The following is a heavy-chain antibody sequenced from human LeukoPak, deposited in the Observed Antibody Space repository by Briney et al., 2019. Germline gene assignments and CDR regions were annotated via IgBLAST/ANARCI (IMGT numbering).Heavy chain of an antibody. V-gene: IGHV3-15*01. CDR1: GFTFSNAW. CDR2: IKSKTDSGTT. CDR3: ASDNGL. D-gene: IGHD1-14*01. Sequence: GGSLRLSCAASGFTFSNAWMSWVRQAPGKGLEWVGRIKSKTDSGTTDYAAPVKGRFTISRDNSKNTLYLQMGSLRAEDMAVYYCASDNGLWGQGTLVTVSS. J-gene: IGHJ4*02.